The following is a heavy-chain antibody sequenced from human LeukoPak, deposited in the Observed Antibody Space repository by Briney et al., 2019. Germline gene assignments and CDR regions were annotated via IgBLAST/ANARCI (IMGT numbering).Heavy chain of an antibody. CDR1: GVTFSDYY. D-gene: IGHD3-9*01. Sequence: PGGSLRLSCAASGVTFSDYYMSWIRQAPGKGLEWVSYISSSGSTIYYADSVKGRFTISRDNAKKSLYLQMISLRAEDTAVYYCAREGYYDILTGYFYWGQGTLVTVSS. CDR3: AREGYYDILTGYFY. CDR2: ISSSGSTI. V-gene: IGHV3-11*01. J-gene: IGHJ4*02.